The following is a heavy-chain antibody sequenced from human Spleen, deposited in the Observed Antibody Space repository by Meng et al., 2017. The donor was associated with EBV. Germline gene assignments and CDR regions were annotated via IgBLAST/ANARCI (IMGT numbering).Heavy chain of an antibody. CDR3: ARVAIYSGYDFDS. V-gene: IGHV4-30-4*08. CDR1: GPSISSAPHY. CDR2: IFYSGTT. Sequence: PTQPLSLTCDVAGPSISSAPHYWTLFRQPPGRGLDCIGHIFYSGTTSYNPSLESRLTISVDTSKNQFSLNLSSVTAADTAVYYCARVAIYSGYDFDSWGQGTLVTVSS. D-gene: IGHD5-12*01. J-gene: IGHJ4*02.